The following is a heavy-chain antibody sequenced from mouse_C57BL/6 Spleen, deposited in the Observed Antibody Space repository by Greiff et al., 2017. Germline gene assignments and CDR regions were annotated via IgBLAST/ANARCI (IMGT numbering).Heavy chain of an antibody. CDR2: ISSGSSTI. CDR1: GFTFSDYG. J-gene: IGHJ2*01. CDR3: AKGFFDY. D-gene: IGHD3-3*01. Sequence: EVKLVESGGGLVKPGGSLKLSCAASGFTFSDYGLHWVRQAPEKGLEWVAYISSGSSTIYYADTVKGRFTISRDNAKNTLFLQMTSLRSEDTAMYYCAKGFFDYWGQGTTLTVSS. V-gene: IGHV5-17*01.